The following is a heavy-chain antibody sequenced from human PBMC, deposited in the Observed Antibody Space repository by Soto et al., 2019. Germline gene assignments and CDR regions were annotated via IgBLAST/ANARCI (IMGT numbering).Heavy chain of an antibody. CDR1: GYTFTVYY. V-gene: IGHV1-2*02. J-gene: IGHJ4*02. CDR3: ERDLAKGGGSAGFDY. CDR2: INPKSGGT. D-gene: IGHD1-26*01. Sequence: QVQLVQSGAEVKKPGASVNVSCKASGYTFTVYYMHWVRQAPGQGLEWMGWINPKSGGTKNPQKFQGRVTMTWYKSISTAYMELTRLRSDDTAVYYCERDLAKGGGSAGFDYWGQGTLVTVSS.